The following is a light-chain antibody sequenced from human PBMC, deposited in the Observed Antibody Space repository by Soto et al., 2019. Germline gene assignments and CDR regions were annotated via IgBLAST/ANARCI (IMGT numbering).Light chain of an antibody. CDR2: GAY. J-gene: IGKJ1*01. Sequence: DIQMTQSPSSLSAYLDDRVTVTCRASQSISTYLNWFQQRPGKAPKLLIYGAYTLQDGVPSRFSGSGSETEFTLTISSLQPEDFATYYCQQSFGAPRTFGQGTKVDIK. V-gene: IGKV1-39*01. CDR3: QQSFGAPRT. CDR1: QSISTY.